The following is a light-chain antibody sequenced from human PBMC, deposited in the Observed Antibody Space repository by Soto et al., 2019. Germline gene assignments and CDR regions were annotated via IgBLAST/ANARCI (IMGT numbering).Light chain of an antibody. CDR3: QSFWI. CDR2: GDN. Sequence: QSVLTQPPSVSGAPGQRVTISCNGSSSNIGAGFDVHWYQQFPGTAPKLLIYGDNNRPSGVPDRFSGSKSDTSASLTISGLQAEDEADYYCQSFWIFGGGTKLNRP. V-gene: IGLV1-40*01. CDR1: SSNIGAGFD. J-gene: IGLJ2*01.